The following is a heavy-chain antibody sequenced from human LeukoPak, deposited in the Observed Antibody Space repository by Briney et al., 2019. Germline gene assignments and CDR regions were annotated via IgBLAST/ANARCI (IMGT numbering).Heavy chain of an antibody. Sequence: GRSLRLSCAASGFTFSSYGMHWVRQAPGKGLEWVAVISYDGSSKYFTDSVKGRFTISRDNSKHTLYLQMNSLRAEDTAVYYCARGAFYDSSGRTAGFDYWGQGTLVTVSS. D-gene: IGHD3-22*01. V-gene: IGHV3-30*19. J-gene: IGHJ4*02. CDR2: ISYDGSSK. CDR1: GFTFSSYG. CDR3: ARGAFYDSSGRTAGFDY.